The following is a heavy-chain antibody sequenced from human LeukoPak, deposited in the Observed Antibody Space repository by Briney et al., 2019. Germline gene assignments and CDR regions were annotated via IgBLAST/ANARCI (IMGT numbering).Heavy chain of an antibody. V-gene: IGHV3-30*01. J-gene: IGHJ4*02. CDR3: ARDRVEMATTTGDY. CDR2: ISYDGSNK. D-gene: IGHD5-24*01. Sequence: PGGSLRLSCAASGFTFSSYAMHWVRQAPGKGLEWVAVISYDGSNKYYADSVKGRFTISRDNSKNTLYLQMNSLRAEDTAVYCCARDRVEMATTTGDYWGQGTLVTVSS. CDR1: GFTFSSYA.